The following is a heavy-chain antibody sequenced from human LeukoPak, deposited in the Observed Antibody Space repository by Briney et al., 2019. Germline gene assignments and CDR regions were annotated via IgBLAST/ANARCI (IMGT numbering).Heavy chain of an antibody. D-gene: IGHD5-18*01. CDR3: ARVEYSYDAFDI. CDR1: GGTFSSYA. Sequence: GASVKVSCKASGGTFSSYAISWVRQAPGQGLEWMGGIIAYNGNTNYAQKLQGRVTMTTDTSTSTAYMELRSLRSDDTAVYYCARVEYSYDAFDIWGQGTMVTVSS. V-gene: IGHV1-18*01. J-gene: IGHJ3*02. CDR2: IIAYNGNT.